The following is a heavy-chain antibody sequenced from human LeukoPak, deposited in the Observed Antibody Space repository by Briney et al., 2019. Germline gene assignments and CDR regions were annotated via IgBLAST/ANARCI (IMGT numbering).Heavy chain of an antibody. CDR1: GFSFSSYG. D-gene: IGHD2-15*01. CDR2: IYYDGSNK. V-gene: IGHV3-30*03. J-gene: IGHJ4*02. Sequence: TGGSLRLSCAASGFSFSSYGMHWVRQAPGKGLEWVAVIYYDGSNKYYADSVKGRFTISRDNSENTLYLQMGSLRAEDMAVYYCARGLRYCSGGSCYSDGLMDWGQGTLVTVSS. CDR3: ARGLRYCSGGSCYSDGLMD.